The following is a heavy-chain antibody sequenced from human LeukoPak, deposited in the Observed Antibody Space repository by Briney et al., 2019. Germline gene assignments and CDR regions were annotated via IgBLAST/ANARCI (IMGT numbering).Heavy chain of an antibody. CDR1: GFTFSAYH. CDR3: ARYHRGSYYFDY. V-gene: IGHV3-48*02. D-gene: IGHD1-26*01. Sequence: GGSLRLSCAASGFTFSAYHINWVRQAPGKGLEWISYISTTGTTIHYADSVKGRFAISRDNAKSSLYLQMNSLRDEDTAVYYCARYHRGSYYFDYWGQGTLVTVSS. J-gene: IGHJ4*02. CDR2: ISTTGTTI.